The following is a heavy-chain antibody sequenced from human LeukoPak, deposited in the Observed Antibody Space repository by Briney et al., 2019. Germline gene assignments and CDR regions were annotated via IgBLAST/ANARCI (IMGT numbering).Heavy chain of an antibody. J-gene: IGHJ4*02. CDR3: ARGQSSSWSGTPNY. Sequence: ASVEVSCKASGYTFTSYDINWVRQATGQGLEWMGWMNPNSGNTGYAQKFQGRVTMTRNTSISTAYMELSSLRSEDTAVYYCARGQSSSWSGTPNYWGQGTLVTVSS. V-gene: IGHV1-8*01. CDR1: GYTFTSYD. D-gene: IGHD6-13*01. CDR2: MNPNSGNT.